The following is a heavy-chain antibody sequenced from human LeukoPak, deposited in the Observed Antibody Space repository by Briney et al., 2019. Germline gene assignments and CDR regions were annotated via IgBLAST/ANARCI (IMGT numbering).Heavy chain of an antibody. J-gene: IGHJ4*02. CDR2: IHSTGST. Sequence: KPSETLSLTCTVSGASISGYYWSWIRQSPGNTLEWIGYIHSTGSTNYNPSLKSRVTISADTSKNQFSLKLNSVTAADTAVYYCRRDRYSLSNWSPGTLVTVSS. D-gene: IGHD2-15*01. CDR1: GASISGYY. CDR3: RRDRYSLSN. V-gene: IGHV4-59*01.